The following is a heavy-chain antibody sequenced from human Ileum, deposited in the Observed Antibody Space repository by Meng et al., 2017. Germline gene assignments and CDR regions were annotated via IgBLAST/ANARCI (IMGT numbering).Heavy chain of an antibody. Sequence: EVQLVESGGGLVQPGGSLRLSCAASEFTVSNNYMSWVRQAPGKGLEWVSLIYSGGNTKYADSVKGRFTISRDNSKNTLYLQMNSLGAEDTAVYYCAGHTELDCWGQGALVTVSS. CDR3: AGHTELDC. CDR1: EFTVSNNY. CDR2: IYSGGNT. V-gene: IGHV3-66*04. J-gene: IGHJ4*02.